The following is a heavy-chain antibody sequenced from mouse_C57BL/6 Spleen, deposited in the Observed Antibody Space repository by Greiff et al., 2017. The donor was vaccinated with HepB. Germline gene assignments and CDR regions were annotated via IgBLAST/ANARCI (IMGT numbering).Heavy chain of an antibody. CDR2: INPNNGGT. D-gene: IGHD3-2*02. V-gene: IGHV1-22*01. J-gene: IGHJ4*01. CDR1: GYTFTDYN. CDR3: ARYRQLRLRYAMDD. Sequence: EVQLQESGPELVKPGASVKMSCKASGYTFTDYNMHWVKQSHGKSLEWIGYINPNNGGTSYNQKFKGKATLTVNKSSSTAYMELRSLTSEDSAVYYCARYRQLRLRYAMDDWGKGTSVTVSS.